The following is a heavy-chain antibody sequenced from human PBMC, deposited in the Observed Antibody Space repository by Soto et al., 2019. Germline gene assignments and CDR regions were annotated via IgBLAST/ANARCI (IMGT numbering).Heavy chain of an antibody. D-gene: IGHD1-26*01. Sequence: PSETLSLTCSVSGGSISSGGYFWIWIRQHPGKGLEWIGYIYYNGNTYYNPSLKSRVTMSVDTSKNQFSLKLSSVTAADTAVYYCVTVNLVGAAYYFDYWGPGTLVTVSS. CDR2: IYYNGNT. J-gene: IGHJ4*02. CDR3: VTVNLVGAAYYFDY. CDR1: GGSISSGGYF. V-gene: IGHV4-31*03.